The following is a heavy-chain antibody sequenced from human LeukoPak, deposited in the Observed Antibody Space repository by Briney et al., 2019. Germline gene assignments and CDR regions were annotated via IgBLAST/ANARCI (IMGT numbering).Heavy chain of an antibody. CDR1: GFTFSSYG. Sequence: GRSLRLSCAASGFTFSSYGMHWVRQAPGKGLEWVAVISYDGSNKYYADSVKGRFTISRDNSKNTLYLQMNSLRAEDTAVYYCARDTYSSSWPDYYYYGMDVWGQGTTVTVSS. V-gene: IGHV3-30*03. CDR2: ISYDGSNK. CDR3: ARDTYSSSWPDYYYYGMDV. J-gene: IGHJ6*02. D-gene: IGHD6-13*01.